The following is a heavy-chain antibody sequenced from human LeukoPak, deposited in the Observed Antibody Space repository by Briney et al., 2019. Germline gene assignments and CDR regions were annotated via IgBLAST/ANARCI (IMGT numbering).Heavy chain of an antibody. CDR2: IYYSGST. Sequence: ETLSLTCTVSAGSISSYYWSWIRQPPGQGLEWIGSIYYSGSTNYNPSLKSRVTISVDTSKNQFSLKLSSVTAADTAVYCCARETWGPYCSGGSCYFNWFDPWGQGNLVTVSS. CDR1: AGSISSYY. V-gene: IGHV4-59*01. J-gene: IGHJ5*02. CDR3: ARETWGPYCSGGSCYFNWFDP. D-gene: IGHD2-15*01.